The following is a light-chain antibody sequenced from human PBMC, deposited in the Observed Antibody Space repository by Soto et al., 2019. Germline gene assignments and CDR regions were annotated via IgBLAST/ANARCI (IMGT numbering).Light chain of an antibody. Sequence: EIVLTQSPGTMSLSPGDRATLSCRASPSVSSSSLAWYQQKPGQAPRLLIYAASIRAPGIPDRFSGSGSVTDFTITISRLEAEDFVVYYCHQYVSSPRTFGQGTKVEIK. CDR3: HQYVSSPRT. CDR2: AAS. CDR1: PSVSSSS. J-gene: IGKJ1*01. V-gene: IGKV3-20*01.